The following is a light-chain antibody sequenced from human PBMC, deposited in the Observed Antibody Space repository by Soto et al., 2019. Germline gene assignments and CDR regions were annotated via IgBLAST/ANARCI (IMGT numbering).Light chain of an antibody. CDR1: QSVSSR. J-gene: IGKJ5*01. CDR3: QHYGGPPIP. Sequence: EIVLSQSPGTLSLSPGERATLSCRASQSVSSRLAWYQQKSGQAPRLLISGASSRATGIPDRFSGSGSGTDITLIISRLEPEDFALYYCQHYGGPPIPFGQGTRLAI. V-gene: IGKV3-20*01. CDR2: GAS.